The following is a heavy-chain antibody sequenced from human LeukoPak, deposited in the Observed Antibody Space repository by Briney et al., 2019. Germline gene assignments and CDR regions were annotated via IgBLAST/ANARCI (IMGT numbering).Heavy chain of an antibody. D-gene: IGHD3-22*01. Sequence: SETLSLTCTVSGGSISSYYWSWIRQPAGKGLEWIGRVYASGTTFYNPSLKSRVTMLVDTSKNQFSLKLNSVTAADTAVYYCARGGNYYDSSSYYYFDYWGQGTPVTVSS. CDR1: GGSISSYY. CDR3: ARGGNYYDSSSYYYFDY. CDR2: VYASGTT. J-gene: IGHJ4*02. V-gene: IGHV4-4*07.